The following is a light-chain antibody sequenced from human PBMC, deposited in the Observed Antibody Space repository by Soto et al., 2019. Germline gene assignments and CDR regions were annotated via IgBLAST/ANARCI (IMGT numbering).Light chain of an antibody. CDR2: GAS. CDR3: QQYGRSPTT. CDR1: QSVSSNK. V-gene: IGKV3-20*01. J-gene: IGKJ1*01. Sequence: ETVLTQSPATASLSPGDRATLPCRASQSVSSNKLAWYQQKPGQAPRLLIYGASSRATGIPDRFSGSGSGTDFTLTISRLEPEDFAVYYCQQYGRSPTTFGQGTKVDIK.